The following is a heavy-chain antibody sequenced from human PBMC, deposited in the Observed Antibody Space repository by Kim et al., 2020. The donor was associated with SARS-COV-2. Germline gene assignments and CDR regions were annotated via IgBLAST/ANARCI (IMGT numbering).Heavy chain of an antibody. CDR1: GFTFSSYG. Sequence: GGSLRLSCAASGFTFSSYGMHWVRQAPGKGLEWVAVIWYDGSNKYYADSVKGRFTISRDNSKNTLYLQMNSLRAEDTAVYYCAREWFGELFRYYYYYGMDVWGQGTTVTVSS. V-gene: IGHV3-33*01. J-gene: IGHJ6*02. CDR3: AREWFGELFRYYYYYGMDV. D-gene: IGHD3-10*01. CDR2: IWYDGSNK.